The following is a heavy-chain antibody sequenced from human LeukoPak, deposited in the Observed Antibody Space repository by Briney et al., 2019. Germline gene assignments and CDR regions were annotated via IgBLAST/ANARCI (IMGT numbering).Heavy chain of an antibody. J-gene: IGHJ4*02. D-gene: IGHD1-26*01. CDR1: GFTISNSS. CDR3: ASGGATSFDY. V-gene: IGHV3-48*01. CDR2: ISFSNTTI. Sequence: GGSLRLSCAASGFTISNSSVNWVRQSPGKGLEWISYISFSNTTIYYADSVKGRFTISRDKAKNSLYLQMNSLRAEDTAVYYCASGGATSFDYWGQGTLVTVSS.